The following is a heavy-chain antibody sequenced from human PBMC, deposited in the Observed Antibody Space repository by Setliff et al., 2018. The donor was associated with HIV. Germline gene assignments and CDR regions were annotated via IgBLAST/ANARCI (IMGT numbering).Heavy chain of an antibody. Sequence: ASVKVSCKTSGYTFTAYYLHWVRQAPGQGLEWVGWINPDTGGTNFAQKFRGRVTLTSATSISTAYMELSSLRSDDTAVYYCARRMSPEVTTLDNWGQGAQVTVSS. D-gene: IGHD4-17*01. V-gene: IGHV1-2*02. CDR1: GYTFTAYY. J-gene: IGHJ4*02. CDR2: INPDTGGT. CDR3: ARRMSPEVTTLDN.